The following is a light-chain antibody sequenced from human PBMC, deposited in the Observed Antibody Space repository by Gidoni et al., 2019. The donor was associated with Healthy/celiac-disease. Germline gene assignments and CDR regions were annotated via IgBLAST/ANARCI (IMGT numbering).Light chain of an antibody. CDR1: QSISSW. J-gene: IGKJ3*01. Sequence: DIQMTQSPSTLSASVGDRVTITCLASQSISSWLAWYQQKPGKAPKLLIYKASSLESGVPSRFSGSGSGTEFTLTISSLQPDDFATYYCQHFTFGPGTKVDIK. CDR2: KAS. V-gene: IGKV1-5*03. CDR3: QHFT.